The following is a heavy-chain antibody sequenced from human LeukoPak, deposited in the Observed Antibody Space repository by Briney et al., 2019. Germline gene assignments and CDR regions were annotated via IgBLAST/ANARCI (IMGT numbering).Heavy chain of an antibody. CDR1: GFSLSTSGMC. Sequence: SGPTLVNPTQTLTLTCTFSGFSLSTSGMCVSWIRQPPGKALEWLARIDWDDDKYYSTSLKTRLTISKDTSKNQVVLTMTNMDPVDTATYYCAHKDGGWAAAGTCFDYWGQGTLVTVSS. J-gene: IGHJ4*02. D-gene: IGHD6-13*01. CDR3: AHKDGGWAAAGTCFDY. CDR2: IDWDDDK. V-gene: IGHV2-70*12.